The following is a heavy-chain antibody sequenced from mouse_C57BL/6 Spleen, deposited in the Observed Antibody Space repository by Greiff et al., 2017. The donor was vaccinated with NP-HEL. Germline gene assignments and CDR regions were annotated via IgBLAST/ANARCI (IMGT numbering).Heavy chain of an antibody. D-gene: IGHD2-5*01. CDR1: GYTFTGYW. J-gene: IGHJ4*01. V-gene: IGHV1-9*01. CDR2: ILPGSGST. Sequence: QVQLQQSGAELMKPGASVKLSCKATGYTFTGYWIEWVKQRPGHGLEWIGEILPGSGSTNYHEKFKGKAPFTADTTSNTAYMQLSSQTTEDSAIYYCARTYYSNYHSFVYDMDDWGQGTSVTVAS. CDR3: ARTYYSNYHSFVYDMDD.